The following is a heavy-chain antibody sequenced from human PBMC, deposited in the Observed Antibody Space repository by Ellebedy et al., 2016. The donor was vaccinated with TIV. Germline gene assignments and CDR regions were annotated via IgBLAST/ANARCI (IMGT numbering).Heavy chain of an antibody. D-gene: IGHD3-9*01. V-gene: IGHV1-69*05. CDR1: AGTNISYI. Sequence: AASVKVSCKATAGTNISYIISWVRQAPGQGLEWMGGIKPIFGSANYAQKFQGRVTMTTDTSTSSAYMELRSLRSDDTAVFYCARDGYDILTGQYVVVDYWGQGTLVTVSS. CDR2: IKPIFGSA. CDR3: ARDGYDILTGQYVVVDY. J-gene: IGHJ4*02.